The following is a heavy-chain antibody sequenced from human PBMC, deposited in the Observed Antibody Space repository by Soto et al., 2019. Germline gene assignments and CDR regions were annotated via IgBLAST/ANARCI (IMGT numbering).Heavy chain of an antibody. Sequence: PGGSLRLSCAASGFTFSSYAMSWVRQAPGKGLEWVSAISGSGGSTYYADSVKGRFTISRDNSKNTLYLQMNSLRAEDTAVYYCAKEGGSVVVPAAHAFDIWGQGTMVTVSS. CDR2: ISGSGGST. CDR3: AKEGGSVVVPAAHAFDI. J-gene: IGHJ3*02. D-gene: IGHD2-2*01. CDR1: GFTFSSYA. V-gene: IGHV3-23*01.